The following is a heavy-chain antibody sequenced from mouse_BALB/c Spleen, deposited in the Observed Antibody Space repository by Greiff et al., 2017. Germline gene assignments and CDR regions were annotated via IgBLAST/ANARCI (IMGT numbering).Heavy chain of an antibody. CDR2: ISSGGSYT. CDR3: TRDQYYYGSSWFAY. Sequence: EVQLVESGGGLVKPGGSLKLSCAASGFTFSSYTMSWVRQTPEKRLEWVATISSGGSYTYYPDSVKGRFTISRDNAKNTLYLQMSSLKSEDTAMYYCTRDQYYYGSSWFAYWGQGTLVTVSA. CDR1: GFTFSSYT. D-gene: IGHD1-1*01. V-gene: IGHV5-6-4*01. J-gene: IGHJ3*01.